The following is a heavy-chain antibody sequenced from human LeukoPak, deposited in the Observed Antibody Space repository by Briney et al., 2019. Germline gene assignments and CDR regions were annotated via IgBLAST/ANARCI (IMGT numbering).Heavy chain of an antibody. CDR1: GDSINNNW. CDR3: ARHIGIAGSRGFDY. J-gene: IGHJ4*01. V-gene: IGHV4-4*02. CDR2: IYHSGTT. Sequence: PSETLPLTCAVSGDSINNNWWSWVRQPPEKGLEWIGEIYHSGTTNYNTSLKSRITMSLDKSKSQFSLNLSSLIAADTAVYYCARHIGIAGSRGFDYWGLGTLVTVSS. D-gene: IGHD2/OR15-2a*01.